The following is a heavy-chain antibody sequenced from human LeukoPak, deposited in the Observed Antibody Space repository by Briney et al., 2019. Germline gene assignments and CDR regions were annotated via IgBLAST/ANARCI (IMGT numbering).Heavy chain of an antibody. CDR2: ISYDGSNK. D-gene: IGHD3-22*01. V-gene: IGHV3-30*04. CDR1: GFTFSSYE. J-gene: IGHJ4*02. Sequence: TGGSLRLSCAASGFTFSSYEMNWVRQAPGKGLEWVAVISYDGSNKYYADSVKGRFTISRDNSKNTLYLQMNSLRAEDTAVYYCARDRYEEGVVVMCLDYWGQGTLVTVSS. CDR3: ARDRYEEGVVVMCLDY.